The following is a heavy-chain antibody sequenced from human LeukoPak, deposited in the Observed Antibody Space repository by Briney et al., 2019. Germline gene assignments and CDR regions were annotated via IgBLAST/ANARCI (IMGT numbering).Heavy chain of an antibody. V-gene: IGHV3-23*01. CDR1: GFTFRSYA. D-gene: IGHD4-11*01. CDR2: ISGSGGST. Sequence: GGSLRLSCAASGFTFRSYAMSWVRQAPGKGLEWVSAISGSGGSTYYADSVKGRFTISRDNSKNTLYLQMNSLRAEDTAVYYCAKTIYSNYDVDYYYGMDVWGQGTTVTVSS. CDR3: AKTIYSNYDVDYYYGMDV. J-gene: IGHJ6*02.